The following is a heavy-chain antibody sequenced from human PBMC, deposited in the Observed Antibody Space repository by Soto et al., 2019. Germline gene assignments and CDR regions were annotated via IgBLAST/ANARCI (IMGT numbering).Heavy chain of an antibody. V-gene: IGHV3-30-3*01. CDR3: ARGEYYYDSSGNYYGMDV. CDR1: GFTFSSYA. Sequence: QVQLVESGGGVVQPGRSLRLSCAAYGFTFSSYAMHWVRQAPGKGLEGVAVISYDGSNKYYADSVKGRFTISRDNSKNTLYLQMNSLRAEDTAVYYCARGEYYYDSSGNYYGMDVWGQGTTVTVSS. CDR2: ISYDGSNK. D-gene: IGHD3-22*01. J-gene: IGHJ6*02.